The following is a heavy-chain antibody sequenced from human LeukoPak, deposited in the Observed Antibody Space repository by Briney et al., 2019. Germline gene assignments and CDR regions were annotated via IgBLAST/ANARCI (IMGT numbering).Heavy chain of an antibody. CDR3: AKEAPVKGYRLYYYYYYGMDV. CDR1: GFTFSSYG. V-gene: IGHV3-30*18. J-gene: IGHJ6*02. D-gene: IGHD5-18*01. CDR2: ISYDGSNK. Sequence: GRSLRLSCAASGFTFSSYGMRWVRQAPGEGLEWVAVISYDGSNKYYADSVKGRFTISRDNSKNTLYLQMNSLRAEDTAVYYCAKEAPVKGYRLYYYYYYGMDVWGQGTTVTVSS.